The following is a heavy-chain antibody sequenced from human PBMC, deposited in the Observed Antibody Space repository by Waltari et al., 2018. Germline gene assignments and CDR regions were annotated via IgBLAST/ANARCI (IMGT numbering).Heavy chain of an antibody. V-gene: IGHV3-7*01. CDR3: ARALTGDY. CDR1: GFTFGNYW. J-gene: IGHJ4*02. D-gene: IGHD3-9*01. Sequence: EVQLVESGGGLVQPGGSLRLSCAASGFTFGNYWMSWVRQAPGKGLEWVANIKKDGSEKYYVDSVKGRFTISRDNAKNSLFLQMNSLRAEDTAMYYCARALTGDYWGQGTLVTVSS. CDR2: IKKDGSEK.